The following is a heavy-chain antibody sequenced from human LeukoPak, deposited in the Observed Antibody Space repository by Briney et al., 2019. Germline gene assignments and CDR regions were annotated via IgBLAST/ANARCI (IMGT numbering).Heavy chain of an antibody. D-gene: IGHD5-12*01. Sequence: ASVKVSCKASGYTFTGYYMHWVRQAPGQGLEWMGWINPNSGGTNYAQKFQGRVTMTRDTSISTAYMELSRLRSDDTAVYYCARPGLLVALNYGMDVWGQGTTVTVSS. V-gene: IGHV1-2*02. CDR3: ARPGLLVALNYGMDV. CDR1: GYTFTGYY. CDR2: INPNSGGT. J-gene: IGHJ6*02.